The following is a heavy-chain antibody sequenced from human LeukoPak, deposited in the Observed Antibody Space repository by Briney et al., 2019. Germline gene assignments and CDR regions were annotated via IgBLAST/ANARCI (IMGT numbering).Heavy chain of an antibody. Sequence: SETLSLTCTVSGGSISSYYWSWIRQPAGKGLEWIGYIYYSGSTNYNPSLKSRVTISVDTSKNQFSLKLTSVTAADTAVYYCARDWGVAATPGYMDVWGKGTTVTVSS. J-gene: IGHJ6*03. CDR3: ARDWGVAATPGYMDV. CDR2: IYYSGST. D-gene: IGHD3-16*01. CDR1: GGSISSYY. V-gene: IGHV4-59*01.